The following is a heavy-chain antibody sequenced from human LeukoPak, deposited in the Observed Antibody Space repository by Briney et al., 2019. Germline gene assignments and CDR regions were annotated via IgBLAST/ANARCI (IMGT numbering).Heavy chain of an antibody. D-gene: IGHD6-13*01. CDR3: ARPAGIAAAGTDDAFDI. Sequence: GGSLRLSCAASGFTFSSYSMNWVRQAPGKALEWVSSISSSSSYIYYADSVKGRFTISRDNAKNSLYLQMNSLRAEDTAVYYCARPAGIAAAGTDDAFDIWGQGTMVTVSS. CDR2: ISSSSSYI. V-gene: IGHV3-21*01. J-gene: IGHJ3*02. CDR1: GFTFSSYS.